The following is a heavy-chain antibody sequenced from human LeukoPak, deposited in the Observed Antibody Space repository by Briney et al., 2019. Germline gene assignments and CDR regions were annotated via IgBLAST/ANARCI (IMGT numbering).Heavy chain of an antibody. D-gene: IGHD4-23*01. V-gene: IGHV1-69*05. CDR2: IIPIFGTA. CDR3: ARDPVQDYGGNSGGFDP. J-gene: IGHJ5*02. CDR1: GGTFSSYA. Sequence: GASVKVSCKASGGTFSSYAISWVRQAPGQGLEWMGRIIPIFGTANYAQKSQGRVTITTDESTSTAYMELSSLRSEDTAVYYCARDPVQDYGGNSGGFDPWGQGTLVTVSS.